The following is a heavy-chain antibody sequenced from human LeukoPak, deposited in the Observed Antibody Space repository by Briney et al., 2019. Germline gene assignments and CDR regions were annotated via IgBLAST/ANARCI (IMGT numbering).Heavy chain of an antibody. CDR1: GYSFTSYW. Sequence: PGESLKISCKGSGYSFTSYWIGWVRQMPGKGLEWMGIIYPGDSDTRYSPSFQGQVTISADKSISTAYLQWSNLKAPDTAMYYCARHVPRYYYDSSGFDFWGQGTLVTVSS. CDR2: IYPGDSDT. D-gene: IGHD3-22*01. V-gene: IGHV5-51*01. CDR3: ARHVPRYYYDSSGFDF. J-gene: IGHJ4*02.